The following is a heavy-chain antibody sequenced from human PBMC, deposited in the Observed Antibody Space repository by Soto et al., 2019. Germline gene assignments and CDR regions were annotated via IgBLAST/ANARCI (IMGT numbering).Heavy chain of an antibody. V-gene: IGHV1-69*13. J-gene: IGHJ4*02. D-gene: IGHD1-26*01. Sequence: SVKVCFKASGGPFSSYAISLVRQAPGQGLEWMGGIIPIFGTANYAQKFHGRVTITADESTSTAYMELSSLRSEDTAVYYCARLISGSSYLDDFDYWGQGTMVTVSS. CDR1: GGPFSSYA. CDR3: ARLISGSSYLDDFDY. CDR2: IIPIFGTA.